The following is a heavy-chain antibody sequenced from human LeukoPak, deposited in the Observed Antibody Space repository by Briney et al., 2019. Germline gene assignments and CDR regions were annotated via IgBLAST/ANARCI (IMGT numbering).Heavy chain of an antibody. CDR2: INPNSGGT. D-gene: IGHD4-23*01. V-gene: IGHV1-2*04. Sequence: GSSVKVSCKASGGTFSSYAISWVRQAPGQGLEWMGWINPNSGGTNYAQKFQGWVTMTRDTSISTAYMELSRLRSDDTAVYYCARDQSDYGGNSGFDPWGQGTLVTVSS. CDR1: GGTFSSYA. CDR3: ARDQSDYGGNSGFDP. J-gene: IGHJ5*02.